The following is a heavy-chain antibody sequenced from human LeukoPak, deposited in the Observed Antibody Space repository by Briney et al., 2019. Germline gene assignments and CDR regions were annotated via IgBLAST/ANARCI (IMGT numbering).Heavy chain of an antibody. CDR1: GGSISSYY. CDR2: IYTSGST. V-gene: IGHV4-4*07. Sequence: PSETLSLTRTVSGGSISSYYRTWIRQPAGNGLKWIRRIYTSGSTNYIPSLKSRVTMSVDTSKIQFSLKLSSVTAADTAVYYCARGFHYCSGGSCYGDAFDIWAKGQWSPSLQ. J-gene: IGHJ3*02. CDR3: ARGFHYCSGGSCYGDAFDI. D-gene: IGHD2-15*01.